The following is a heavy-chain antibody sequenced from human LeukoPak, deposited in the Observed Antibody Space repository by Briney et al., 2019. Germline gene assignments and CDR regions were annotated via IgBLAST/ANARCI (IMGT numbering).Heavy chain of an antibody. Sequence: SQTLSLTCTVSGGSISSGSYYWSWIRQPAGKGLEWIGRIYTSGSTNYNPSLKSRVTISVDTSKNQFSLKRSSVTAADTAVYYCARTSRDGYNYDSHFDYWGQGTLVTVSS. CDR1: GGSISSGSYY. J-gene: IGHJ4*02. V-gene: IGHV4-61*02. D-gene: IGHD5-24*01. CDR2: IYTSGST. CDR3: ARTSRDGYNYDSHFDY.